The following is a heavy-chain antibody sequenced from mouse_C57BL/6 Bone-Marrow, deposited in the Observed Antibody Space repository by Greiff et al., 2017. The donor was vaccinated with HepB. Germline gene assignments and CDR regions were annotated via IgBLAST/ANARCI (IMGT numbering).Heavy chain of an antibody. CDR3: ARPDGNCLYYCDY. Sequence: VQLQQPGAELVKPGASVKLSCKASGYTFTSYWMQWVKQRPGQGLEWIGEIDPSDSYTNYNQKFKGKATLTVDTSSSTAYMQLSSLTSEDSAVYYCARPDGNCLYYCDYWGRGTTLTGSS. J-gene: IGHJ2*01. D-gene: IGHD2-1*01. V-gene: IGHV1-50*01. CDR2: IDPSDSYT. CDR1: GYTFTSYW.